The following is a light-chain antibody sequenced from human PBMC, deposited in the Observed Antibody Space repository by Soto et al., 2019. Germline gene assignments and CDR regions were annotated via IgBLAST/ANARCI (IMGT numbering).Light chain of an antibody. V-gene: IGKV3-11*01. J-gene: IGKJ2*01. CDR1: QSVSTY. CDR3: QHRSNWPRT. CDR2: DAS. Sequence: EIVLTQCPATLSLSPGERATLSCRASQSVSTYLAWYQQKPGQAPRLLIYDASNRATGIPARFSGSGSGTDFTLTISSLEPEDFAVYYCQHRSNWPRTFGQGTKLEIK.